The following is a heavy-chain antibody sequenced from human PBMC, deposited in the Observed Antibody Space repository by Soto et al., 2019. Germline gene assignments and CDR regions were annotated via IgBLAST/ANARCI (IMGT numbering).Heavy chain of an antibody. J-gene: IGHJ4*02. CDR2: IDWDDDK. V-gene: IGHV2-70*01. D-gene: IGHD3-16*02. Sequence: SGPTLVNPTQTLTLTCTFSGFSLSTSGMCVSWLRQPPGKALEWLALIDWDDDKYYSTSLKTRLTISKDTSKNQVVLTVTNMDHVDTATYFCARLSYRSFNFDYWGQGTLVTVSS. CDR3: ARLSYRSFNFDY. CDR1: GFSLSTSGMC.